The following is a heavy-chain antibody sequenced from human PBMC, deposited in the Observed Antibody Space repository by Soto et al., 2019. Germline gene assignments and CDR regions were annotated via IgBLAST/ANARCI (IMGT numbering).Heavy chain of an antibody. CDR3: ARGAGSSYFDY. D-gene: IGHD6-6*01. CDR1: GYTFTRYY. Sequence: ASVKVSCKASGYTFTRYYIHCVLQAPGQGLEWMGWINPNSGGTNYAQNFQGRVTMTRDTSISTAYMELSSLRSDDTAVYYCARGAGSSYFDYWGQGTLVTVSS. J-gene: IGHJ4*02. CDR2: INPNSGGT. V-gene: IGHV1-2*02.